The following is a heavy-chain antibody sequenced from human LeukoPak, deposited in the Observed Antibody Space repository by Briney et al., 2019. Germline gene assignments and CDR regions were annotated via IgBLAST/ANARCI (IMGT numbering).Heavy chain of an antibody. Sequence: ASVKVSCKASGGTFSSYAISWVRQAPGQGLEWMGGIIPIFGTANYAQKFQGRVTITADESTSTAYMELSSLRSEDTAVYYCARAGYSYGSGYAFDIWGQGTMVTVSS. J-gene: IGHJ3*02. CDR2: IIPIFGTA. CDR1: GGTFSSYA. V-gene: IGHV1-69*01. CDR3: ARAGYSYGSGYAFDI. D-gene: IGHD5-18*01.